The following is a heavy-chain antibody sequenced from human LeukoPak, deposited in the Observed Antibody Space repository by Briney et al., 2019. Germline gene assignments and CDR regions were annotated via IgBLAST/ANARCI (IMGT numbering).Heavy chain of an antibody. Sequence: GGSLRLSCAASGFTFSSYGMHWVRQAPGKGREWVAFIRYDGSNKYYADSVKGRFTISRDNSKNTLYLQMNSLRAEDTAVYYCAKDGNSGYDFYFFDYWGQGTLVTVSS. D-gene: IGHD5-12*01. CDR1: GFTFSSYG. V-gene: IGHV3-30*02. CDR3: AKDGNSGYDFYFFDY. J-gene: IGHJ4*02. CDR2: IRYDGSNK.